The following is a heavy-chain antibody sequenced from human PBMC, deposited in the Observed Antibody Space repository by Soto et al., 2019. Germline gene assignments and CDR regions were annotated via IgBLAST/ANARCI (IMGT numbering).Heavy chain of an antibody. CDR2: INPNSGGT. CDR3: ARGGAAAAGTPGDY. Sequence: ASVKVSCKASGYTFTGYYMHWVRQAPGQGLEWMGWINPNSGGTNYAQKFQGWVTMTRDTSISTAYMEMSRLRSDDTAEYYCARGGAAAAGTPGDYWGQGTLVTVSS. V-gene: IGHV1-2*04. CDR1: GYTFTGYY. D-gene: IGHD6-13*01. J-gene: IGHJ4*02.